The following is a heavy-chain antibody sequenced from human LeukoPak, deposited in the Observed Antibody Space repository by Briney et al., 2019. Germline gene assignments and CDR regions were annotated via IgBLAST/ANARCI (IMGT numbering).Heavy chain of an antibody. CDR2: IYTSGST. V-gene: IGHV4-61*02. CDR3: ASSYDSSGYYTIDAFDI. J-gene: IGHJ3*02. Sequence: PSETLSLTCTVSGGSISSGSYYWSWIRQPAGKGLEWIGRIYTSGSTNYNPSLKSRVTISVDTSKNQFSLKLSSVTAADTAVYYCASSYDSSGYYTIDAFDIWGQGTMVTVSS. CDR1: GGSISSGSYY. D-gene: IGHD3-22*01.